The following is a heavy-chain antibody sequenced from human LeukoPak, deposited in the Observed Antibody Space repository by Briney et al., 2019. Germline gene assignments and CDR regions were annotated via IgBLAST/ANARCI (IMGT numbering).Heavy chain of an antibody. Sequence: PSETLSLTCTVSGGSISSSSYYWGWIRQPPGKGLEWIGYIYYSGSTNYNPSLKSRVTISVDTSKNQLSLNLSSVTAADTAVYYCARETKLMGYSSGLGFNYWGQGTLVTVSS. CDR1: GGSISSSSYY. CDR3: ARETKLMGYSSGLGFNY. J-gene: IGHJ4*02. CDR2: IYYSGST. D-gene: IGHD6-19*01. V-gene: IGHV4-61*01.